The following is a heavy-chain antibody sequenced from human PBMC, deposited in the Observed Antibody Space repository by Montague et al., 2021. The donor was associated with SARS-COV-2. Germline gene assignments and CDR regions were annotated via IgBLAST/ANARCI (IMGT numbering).Heavy chain of an antibody. D-gene: IGHD6-6*01. CDR2: IR. CDR3: ARSEPSASSGFDT. V-gene: IGHV3-53*01. Sequence: IRDYSDAVRGRFTISRDNFKNTVSLQMHSLEAEDTAIYYCARSEPSASSGFDTWGQGTLVT. J-gene: IGHJ5*02.